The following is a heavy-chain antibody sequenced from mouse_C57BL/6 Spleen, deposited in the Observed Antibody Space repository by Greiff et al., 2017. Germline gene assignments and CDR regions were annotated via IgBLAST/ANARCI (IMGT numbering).Heavy chain of an antibody. V-gene: IGHV10-1*01. J-gene: IGHJ2*01. CDR2: IRSKSNNYAT. Sequence: DVKLVESGGGLVQPKGSLKLSCAASGFSFNTYAMNWVRQAPGKGLEWVARIRSKSNNYATYYADSVKDRFTISRDDSESMLYLQMNNLKTEDTAMYYCVRHGLRGGYFDYWGQGTTLTVSS. CDR1: GFSFNTYA. CDR3: VRHGLRGGYFDY. D-gene: IGHD1-1*01.